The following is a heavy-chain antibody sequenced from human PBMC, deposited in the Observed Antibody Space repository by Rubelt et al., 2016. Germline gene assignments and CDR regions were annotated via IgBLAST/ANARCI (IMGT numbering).Heavy chain of an antibody. Sequence: QVQLQQWGAGLLKPSETLSLTCAVYGGSFSGFHWVWIRQPPGKGLEWIGEIHHSGDTNYNPSLKSRFTISVDTSKNPFPLKLRSVTAADTAVYYCARVYTGSDIWGQGTMVTVSS. CDR1: GGSFSGFH. CDR3: ARVYTGSDI. V-gene: IGHV4-34*02. CDR2: IHHSGDT. D-gene: IGHD3-16*01. J-gene: IGHJ3*02.